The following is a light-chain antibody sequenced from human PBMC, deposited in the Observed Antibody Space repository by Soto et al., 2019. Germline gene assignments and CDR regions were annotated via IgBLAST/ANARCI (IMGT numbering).Light chain of an antibody. CDR2: RTV. CDR3: AAWDDRVDEYV. V-gene: IGLV1-44*01. Sequence: QSALTQSPSASGTPGQRVTISCSGSASNIGSKAVNWYQQFPGTAPKLIIYRTVERPPGVPARFYGSKSGTSASLAINGLQSEDEADYYCAAWDDRVDEYVFGTGTKVTVL. CDR1: ASNIGSKA. J-gene: IGLJ1*01.